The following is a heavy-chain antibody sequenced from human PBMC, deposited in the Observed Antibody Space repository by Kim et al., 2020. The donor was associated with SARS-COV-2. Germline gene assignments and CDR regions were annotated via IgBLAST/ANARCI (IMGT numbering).Heavy chain of an antibody. J-gene: IGHJ3*02. Sequence: GGSLRLSCAASGFTFSTYWMHWVRQVPGKGLVWVSRVNGDGTEENYADSAKGRFTISRDNAKNTLYLQMNSLRAEDTAVYYSARDGRTGIIAPSAFDIWGRGTMVTVSS. D-gene: IGHD1-26*01. CDR3: ARDGRTGIIAPSAFDI. V-gene: IGHV3-74*01. CDR2: VNGDGTEE. CDR1: GFTFSTYW.